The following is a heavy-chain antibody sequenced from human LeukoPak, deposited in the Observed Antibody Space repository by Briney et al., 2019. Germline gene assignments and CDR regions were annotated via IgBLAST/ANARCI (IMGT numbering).Heavy chain of an antibody. D-gene: IGHD3-16*02. V-gene: IGHV4-39*01. CDR2: IYYSGST. Sequence: SETLSLTCTVSGGSISSSSYYWGWIRQPPGKGLEWIGSIYYSGSTYYNPSLKSRVTISVDTSKNQFSLKLSSVTAADTAVYYCARPLKVWGSYRNNAFDIWGQGTMVTVSS. CDR3: ARPLKVWGSYRNNAFDI. CDR1: GGSISSSSYY. J-gene: IGHJ3*02.